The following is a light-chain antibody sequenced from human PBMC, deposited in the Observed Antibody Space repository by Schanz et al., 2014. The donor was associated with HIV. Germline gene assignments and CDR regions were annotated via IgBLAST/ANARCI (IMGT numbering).Light chain of an antibody. CDR2: DVS. J-gene: IGLJ3*02. CDR1: SSDVGGYNY. Sequence: QSALTQPASVSGSPGQSITISCTGTSSDVGGYNYVSWYQQHPGKAPKLMIYDVSNRPSGVSNRFSGSKSGNTASLTISRLQAEDEADYYCCSYTSSSTWVFGGGTKLTVL. CDR3: CSYTSSSTWV. V-gene: IGLV2-14*03.